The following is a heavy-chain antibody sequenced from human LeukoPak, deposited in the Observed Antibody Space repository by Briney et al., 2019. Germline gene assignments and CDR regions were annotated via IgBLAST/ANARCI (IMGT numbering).Heavy chain of an antibody. CDR3: ARDGRFAAYEPDY. Sequence: ASVKVSCKASGYTFISFGITWVRQAPGQGLEWMGRISASNGNTNYAQKFQGRVTMTTDTSTSTAHMELRSLRYDDTAVYYCARDGRFAAYEPDYWGQGTLVTVSS. D-gene: IGHD1-26*01. V-gene: IGHV1-18*01. CDR1: GYTFISFG. CDR2: ISASNGNT. J-gene: IGHJ4*02.